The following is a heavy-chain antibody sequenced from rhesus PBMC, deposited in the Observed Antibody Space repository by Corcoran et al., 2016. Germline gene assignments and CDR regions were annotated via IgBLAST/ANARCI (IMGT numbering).Heavy chain of an antibody. D-gene: IGHD2-15*01. CDR3: ARAHIVVVLTAPHFDY. Sequence: QVPLPESCPGLLKPSETLSLPWAVPGEPISDGYGWGWVRRPPGKGLEWCGSIYSSSGNTYYNPSLKSRVTISTDSSKNHFSLNLSSVTAADTAVYYCARAHIVVVLTAPHFDYWGQGALVTVSS. CDR1: GEPISDGYG. J-gene: IGHJ4*01. V-gene: IGHV4S7*01. CDR2: IYSSSGNT.